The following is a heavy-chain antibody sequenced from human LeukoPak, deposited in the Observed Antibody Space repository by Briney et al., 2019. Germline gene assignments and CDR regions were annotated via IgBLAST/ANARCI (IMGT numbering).Heavy chain of an antibody. Sequence: GASVKVSRKASGGTFSSYAISWVRQAPGQGLEWMGGIIPIFGTANYAQKFQGRVTITADESTSTAYMELSSLRSEDTAVYYCARSEVRGVPSYYFDYWGQGTLVTVSS. CDR2: IIPIFGTA. CDR3: ARSEVRGVPSYYFDY. V-gene: IGHV1-69*13. J-gene: IGHJ4*02. D-gene: IGHD3-10*01. CDR1: GGTFSSYA.